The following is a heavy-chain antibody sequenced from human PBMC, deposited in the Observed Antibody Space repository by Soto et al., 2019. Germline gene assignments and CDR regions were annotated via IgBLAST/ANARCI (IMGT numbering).Heavy chain of an antibody. D-gene: IGHD4-17*01. J-gene: IGHJ6*02. CDR3: ASLSPDYGGNSCPYYYYGMDV. Sequence: PGESLKISCKGSGYSFTSYWISWVRQMPGKGLEWMGRIDPSDSYTNYSPSFQGHVTISADKSISTAYLQWSSLKASDTAMYYCASLSPDYGGNSCPYYYYGMDVWGQGTTVTVSS. V-gene: IGHV5-10-1*01. CDR2: IDPSDSYT. CDR1: GYSFTSYW.